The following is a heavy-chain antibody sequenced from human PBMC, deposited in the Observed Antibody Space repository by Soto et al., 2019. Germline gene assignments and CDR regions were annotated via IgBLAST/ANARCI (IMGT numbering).Heavy chain of an antibody. D-gene: IGHD2-21*01. CDR1: GPSINSGGYH. J-gene: IGHJ5*02. CDR3: ARTSSLGFRDWFDP. CDR2: IYYRGNT. Sequence: TLSLTCSVSGPSINSGGYHWTWILQPPEKGLELIGYIYYRGNTYYTPSLRCRLTISVDTSKSRCSLNLTSVTAADTAVYYGARTSSLGFRDWFDPWGKGTLVTVAS. V-gene: IGHV4-31*03.